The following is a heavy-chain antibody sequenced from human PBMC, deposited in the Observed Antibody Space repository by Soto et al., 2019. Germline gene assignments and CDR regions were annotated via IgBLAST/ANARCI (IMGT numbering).Heavy chain of an antibody. CDR3: VGSLMSRAMEPFDY. D-gene: IGHD5-18*01. V-gene: IGHV4-59*01. Sequence: HVQLQESGPGLVKPSEPLSLTCSVSAGSISRYYWGWVRQSPGEGLEWIAHISYTVDASYNPSFKSRVTISLDTPKNQIALRLMSVTAADTAVYYCVGSLMSRAMEPFDYWGQGTLVTVTS. CDR1: AGSISRYY. CDR2: ISYTVDA. J-gene: IGHJ4*02.